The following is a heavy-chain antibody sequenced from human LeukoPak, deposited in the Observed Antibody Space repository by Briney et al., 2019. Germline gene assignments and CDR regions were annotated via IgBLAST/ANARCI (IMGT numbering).Heavy chain of an antibody. CDR1: GYTFTSYG. CDR2: ISAYNGNT. Sequence: GASVKVSCKASGYTFTSYGISWVRQAPGQGLEWMGWISAYNGNTNYAQKLQGRVTMTTDTSTSTAYMELRSLRSDDTAAYYCARVVYGSGSFYGMDVWGQGTTVTVSS. J-gene: IGHJ6*02. V-gene: IGHV1-18*01. D-gene: IGHD3-10*01. CDR3: ARVVYGSGSFYGMDV.